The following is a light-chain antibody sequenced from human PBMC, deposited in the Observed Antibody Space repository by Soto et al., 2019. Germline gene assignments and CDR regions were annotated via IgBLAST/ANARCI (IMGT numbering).Light chain of an antibody. J-gene: IGKJ1*01. CDR2: AAS. Sequence: AIQVTQSPSSLSASVGDRVTISCRASQDIRSDLCWYQQEPGKAPKMLIFAASNLQSGVPSRFSGNASGTTFTLTISSLQPEDVATYYCLQDHTYPWTFGQGTMVEI. CDR1: QDIRSD. CDR3: LQDHTYPWT. V-gene: IGKV1-6*01.